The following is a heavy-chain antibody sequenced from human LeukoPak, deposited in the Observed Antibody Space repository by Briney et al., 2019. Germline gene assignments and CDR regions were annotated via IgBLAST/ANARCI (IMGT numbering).Heavy chain of an antibody. CDR1: GITISSAW. Sequence: GGSLRLSCEASGITISSAWMSWVRQPPGKGFEYVTRLKRDSDGGTTDHAAPVKGRFTISRDDSKNTLYLQMNSLTIEDTAVYYCTTPPDWGQGTLVTVSP. CDR2: LKRDSDGGTT. CDR3: TTPPD. V-gene: IGHV3-15*01. J-gene: IGHJ4*02.